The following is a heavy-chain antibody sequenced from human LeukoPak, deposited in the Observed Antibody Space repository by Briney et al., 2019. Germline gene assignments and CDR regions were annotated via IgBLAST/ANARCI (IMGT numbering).Heavy chain of an antibody. CDR1: GYTFTGYY. CDR2: INPNSGGT. CDR3: ARAGLYSGSYFDYFDY. V-gene: IGHV1-2*02. Sequence: ASVKVSCKASGYTFTGYYMHWVRQAPGQGLEWMGWINPNSGGTNYAQKLQGRVTMTRDTSISTAYMELSRLRSDDTAVYYCARAGLYSGSYFDYFDYWGQGTLVTVSS. J-gene: IGHJ4*02. D-gene: IGHD1-26*01.